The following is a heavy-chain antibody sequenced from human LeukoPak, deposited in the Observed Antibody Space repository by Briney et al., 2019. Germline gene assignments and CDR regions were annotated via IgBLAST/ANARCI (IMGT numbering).Heavy chain of an antibody. CDR3: ARAPRDKYFDY. CDR1: GYTLTSYY. CDR2: INPSGGTT. Sequence: ASVKLSCKASGYTLTSYYIHWVRQAPGQGLEWMGIINPSGGTTSCAQNFQGRLTMTWDTSTSPVYMEVSSLTSDDSAVYYCARAPRDKYFDYWGQGTLVTVSS. J-gene: IGHJ4*02. D-gene: IGHD3-10*01. V-gene: IGHV1-46*01.